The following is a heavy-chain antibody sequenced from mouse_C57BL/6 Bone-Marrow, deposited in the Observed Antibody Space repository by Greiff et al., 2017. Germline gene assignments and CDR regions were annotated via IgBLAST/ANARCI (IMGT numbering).Heavy chain of an antibody. CDR2: INPNNGGT. CDR1: GYTFTDYN. V-gene: IGHV1-18*01. CDR3: ARPRIYYYGSYAMDY. D-gene: IGHD1-1*01. Sequence: EVQLQQSGPELVKPGASVKIPCKASGYTFTDYNMDWVKQSHGKSLEWIGDINPNNGGTIYNQKFKGKATLTVDKSSSTAYMELRSLTSEDTAVYYCARPRIYYYGSYAMDYWGQGTSVTVSS. J-gene: IGHJ4*01.